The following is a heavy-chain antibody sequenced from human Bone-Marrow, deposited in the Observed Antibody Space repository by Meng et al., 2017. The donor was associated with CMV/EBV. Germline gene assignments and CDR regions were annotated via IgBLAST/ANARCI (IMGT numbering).Heavy chain of an antibody. CDR1: GFTFSSYA. D-gene: IGHD6-6*01. CDR2: ISYDGSNK. CDR3: ARGAARPFDY. J-gene: IGHJ4*02. Sequence: GESLKISCAASGFTFSSYAMHWVRQAPGKGLEWVAVISYDGSNKYYADSVKGRFTISRDNSKNTLYLQMNSLRAEDTAVYYCARGAARPFDYWGQGTLVTVSS. V-gene: IGHV3-30-3*01.